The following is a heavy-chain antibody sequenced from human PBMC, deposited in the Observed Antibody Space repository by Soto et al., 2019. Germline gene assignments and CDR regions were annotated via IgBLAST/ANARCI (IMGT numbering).Heavy chain of an antibody. Sequence: QVQLVESGGGVVQPGRSLRLSCAASGFTFSSYGMHWVRQAPGKGLEWVAVISYDGSNKYYADSVKGRFTISRDNSKNTLYLQMNSLRAEDTAVYYCAKDPGYCTNGVCPAVAGTAIDYWGQGTLVTVSS. CDR2: ISYDGSNK. V-gene: IGHV3-30*18. CDR1: GFTFSSYG. J-gene: IGHJ4*02. D-gene: IGHD2-8*01. CDR3: AKDPGYCTNGVCPAVAGTAIDY.